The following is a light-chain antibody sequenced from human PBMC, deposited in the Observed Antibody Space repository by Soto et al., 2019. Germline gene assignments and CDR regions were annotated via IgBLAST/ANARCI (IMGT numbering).Light chain of an antibody. J-gene: IGKJ1*01. CDR2: KTS. CDR1: QSISIW. Sequence: DIHMTQSPSTLSASVGDRVTITCRASQSISIWLAWYQQKPGKAPNLLIYKTSSLETGVPSRFSGSGSGTEFTLTISSLQPDDFATYFCQHWHDYSWTFGQGTKV. CDR3: QHWHDYSWT. V-gene: IGKV1-5*03.